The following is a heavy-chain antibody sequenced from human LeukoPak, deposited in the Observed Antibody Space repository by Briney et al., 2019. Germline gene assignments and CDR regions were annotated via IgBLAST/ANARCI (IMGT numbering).Heavy chain of an antibody. Sequence: SETLSLTCTVSGGSISNYYWSWIRQPAGKGLEWIGRIYTSGSTNYNPSLKSRVTMSVDRSKNHFSLKLSSVTAADTALYYCARQDYSSSSSYFDYWGQGTLVTVSS. V-gene: IGHV4-4*07. D-gene: IGHD6-13*01. CDR2: IYTSGST. CDR3: ARQDYSSSSSYFDY. CDR1: GGSISNYY. J-gene: IGHJ4*02.